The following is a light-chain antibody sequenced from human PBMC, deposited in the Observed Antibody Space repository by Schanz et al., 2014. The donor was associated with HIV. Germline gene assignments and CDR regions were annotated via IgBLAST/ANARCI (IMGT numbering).Light chain of an antibody. V-gene: IGKV1-9*01. CDR3: QQYTPYSHT. CDR1: QGISNS. J-gene: IGKJ2*01. CDR2: AAS. Sequence: DIQLTQSPSFLSASVGDRVTITCRASQGISNSLAWYQQRPGKAPKVLIYAASTLQRGVPSRFSGSGSGTEFTLTISSLQPEDFATYYCQQYTPYSHTFGQGTTLEI.